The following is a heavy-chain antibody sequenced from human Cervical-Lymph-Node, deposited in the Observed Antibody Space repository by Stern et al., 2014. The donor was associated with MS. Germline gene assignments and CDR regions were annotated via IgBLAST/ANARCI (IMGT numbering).Heavy chain of an antibody. J-gene: IGHJ4*02. V-gene: IGHV3-9*01. CDR2: ISWNSNNI. D-gene: IGHD3-16*02. CDR1: GFTFGDCA. CDR3: AKDISERHYYFDS. Sequence: EVHLVESGGGSVQPGRSLRLSCAASGFTFGDCAMHWVRQAPGKGLEWVSCISWNSNNIGYADSVRCRFTISRDNAKNSLYLQMNGLRPEDTALYYCAKDISERHYYFDSWGEGTLVTVSS.